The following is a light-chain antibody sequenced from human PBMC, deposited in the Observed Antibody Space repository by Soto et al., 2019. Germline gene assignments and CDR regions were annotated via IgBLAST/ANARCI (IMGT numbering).Light chain of an antibody. V-gene: IGKV4-1*01. J-gene: IGKJ2*04. CDR3: QQTYSTLGS. Sequence: DIVMTQSPDSLAVSLGERATINCKSSQSVLYSSNNKNYLAWYQQKPGQPPNLLIYWASTRESGVPDRFSGSGSGTDFTLTISSLQAEDVAVYYCQQTYSTLGSFGQGTKLEIK. CDR2: WAS. CDR1: QSVLYSSNNKNY.